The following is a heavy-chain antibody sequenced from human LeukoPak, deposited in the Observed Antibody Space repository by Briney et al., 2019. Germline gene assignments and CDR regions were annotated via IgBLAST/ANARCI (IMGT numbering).Heavy chain of an antibody. CDR2: INQDGTEK. Sequence: GGSLRLSCAASGFGFNNAWMSWVRQAPGKGLEWVANINQDGTEKFYVDSVKGRFTISRDNAKNSLYLQMNSLRVEDTAVYYCAKVAKYYYGSETYYFFEHWGQGTPVTASS. D-gene: IGHD3-10*01. V-gene: IGHV3-7*01. J-gene: IGHJ4*02. CDR3: AKVAKYYYGSETYYFFEH. CDR1: GFGFNNAW.